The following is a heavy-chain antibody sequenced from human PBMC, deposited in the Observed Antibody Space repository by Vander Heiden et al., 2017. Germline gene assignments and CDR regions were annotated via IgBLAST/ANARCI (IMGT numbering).Heavy chain of an antibody. CDR1: GFSLISFS. V-gene: IGHV3-21*01. Sequence: ELQLVESGGGLVKTGGSLRLSCEASGFSLISFSLGWVRQAPGKGLEWVSSISSGGDYIYYADSLRGRFTISRDNAKNSLYLQMSSLRAEDTAVYYCARSDTPMSTFDSWGQGTLVTVSS. CDR3: ARSDTPMSTFDS. J-gene: IGHJ4*02. D-gene: IGHD5-18*01. CDR2: ISSGGDYI.